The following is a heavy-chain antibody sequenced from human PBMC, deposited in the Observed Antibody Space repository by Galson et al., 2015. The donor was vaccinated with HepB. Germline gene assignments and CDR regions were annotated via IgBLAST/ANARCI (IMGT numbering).Heavy chain of an antibody. CDR2: VSSDGIHT. V-gene: IGHV3-30*04. CDR1: GSTFSNFA. J-gene: IGHJ6*02. D-gene: IGHD3-10*01. Sequence: SLRLSCAASGSTFSNFAMNWVRQAPGRGLEWVAVVSSDGIHTNYADSVKGRFTSSRDNSEKTLFLQMNGLRAEDTGLYFCARGKKSVLVRGVISYYYYGMDVWGQGTTVIVSS. CDR3: ARGKKSVLVRGVISYYYYGMDV.